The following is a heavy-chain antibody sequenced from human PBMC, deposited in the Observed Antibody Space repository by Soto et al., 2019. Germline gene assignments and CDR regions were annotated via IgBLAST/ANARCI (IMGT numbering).Heavy chain of an antibody. D-gene: IGHD2-15*01. CDR3: ARAPCSGGSCYSATGWFDP. CDR1: GGSISSGGYY. Sequence: SETLSLTCTVSGGSISSGGYYWSWIRQHPGKGLEWIGYIYYSGSTYYNPSLKSRVTISVDTSKNQFSLKLSSVTAADTAVYYCARAPCSGGSCYSATGWFDPWGQGTLVTVSS. CDR2: IYYSGST. V-gene: IGHV4-31*03. J-gene: IGHJ5*02.